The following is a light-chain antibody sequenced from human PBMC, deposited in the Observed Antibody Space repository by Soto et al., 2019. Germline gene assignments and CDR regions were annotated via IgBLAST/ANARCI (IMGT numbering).Light chain of an antibody. CDR2: RAS. J-gene: IGKJ4*01. V-gene: IGKV3-15*01. Sequence: EILMTQSPATVSVSPGERATLSCRASQSVRSKLAWYRQKPGQAPRLLIYRASTRATGIPARFSGSGSGTEFTLTISSLQSEDFAVYYCQQYNNWPLTFGGGTKVEIK. CDR1: QSVRSK. CDR3: QQYNNWPLT.